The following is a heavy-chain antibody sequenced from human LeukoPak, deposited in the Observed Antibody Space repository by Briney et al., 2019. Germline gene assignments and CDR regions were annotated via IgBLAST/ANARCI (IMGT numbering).Heavy chain of an antibody. CDR3: TRKRSGIAVAGPLDQ. D-gene: IGHD6-19*01. Sequence: GGSLRLSCTASGFTFGDYAMSWFRQAPGKGLEWVGFIRSKAYGGTTEYAASVKGRFTISRDDSKSIVYLQMNSLRAEDTALYYCTRKRSGIAVAGPLDQWGQGTLVTVSS. CDR1: GFTFGDYA. V-gene: IGHV3-49*03. J-gene: IGHJ4*02. CDR2: IRSKAYGGTT.